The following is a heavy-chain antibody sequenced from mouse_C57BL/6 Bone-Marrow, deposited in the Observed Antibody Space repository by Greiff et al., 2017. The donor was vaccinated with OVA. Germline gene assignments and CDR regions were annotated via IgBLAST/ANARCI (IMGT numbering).Heavy chain of an antibody. CDR2: INPYNGGT. D-gene: IGHD2-1*01. Sequence: EVKLMESGPVLVKPGASVKMSCKASGFTFTDYYMNWVKQSHGKSLEWIGFINPYNGGTSYNKKFKGKDTLTVDKSSSTAYLELNSLTSEDSAVYYGASFYYCKGYYAMDYWGQGTSVTVSS. CDR3: ASFYYCKGYYAMDY. CDR1: GFTFTDYY. V-gene: IGHV1-19*01. J-gene: IGHJ4*01.